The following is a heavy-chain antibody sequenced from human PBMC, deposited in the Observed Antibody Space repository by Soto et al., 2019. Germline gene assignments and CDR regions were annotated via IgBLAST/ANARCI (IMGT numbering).Heavy chain of an antibody. CDR2: IIPIFGTA. CDR1: GGTFSSYA. Sequence: GASVKVSCKASGGTFSSYAISWVRQAPGQGLEWMGGIIPIFGTANYAQKFQGRVTITADESTSTAYMELSSLRSEDTAVYYCARDRDYYYCYGMDVWGQGATVTVSS. J-gene: IGHJ6*02. D-gene: IGHD3-10*01. V-gene: IGHV1-69*13. CDR3: ARDRDYYYCYGMDV.